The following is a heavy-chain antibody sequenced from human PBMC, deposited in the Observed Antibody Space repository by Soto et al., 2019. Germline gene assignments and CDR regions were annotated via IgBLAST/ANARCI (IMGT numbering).Heavy chain of an antibody. CDR1: GYTFTSYG. CDR2: ISAYNGNT. CDR3: AREYSSSWYHWFDP. Sequence: ASVKVSCKASGYTFTSYGISWVRQAPGQGLEWMGWISAYNGNTNYAQKLQGRVTMTTGTSTSTAYMELRSLRSDDTAVYYCAREYSSSWYHWFDPWGQGTLVTVSS. D-gene: IGHD6-13*01. J-gene: IGHJ5*02. V-gene: IGHV1-18*01.